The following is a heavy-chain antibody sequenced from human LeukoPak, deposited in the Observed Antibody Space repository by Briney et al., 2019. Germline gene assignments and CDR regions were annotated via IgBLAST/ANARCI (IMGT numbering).Heavy chain of an antibody. CDR2: IYSGGGT. CDR3: ARGFRSVTTWGYFDY. V-gene: IGHV3-66*01. Sequence: PGGPLRLSCAASGFTVSTNYMSWVRQAPGKGLEWVSLIYSGGGTYYADSVKGRFTISRDNSRNTLSLQMNSLRVDDTAVYYCARGFRSVTTWGYFDYWGQGALVTVSS. CDR1: GFTVSTNY. J-gene: IGHJ4*02. D-gene: IGHD4-17*01.